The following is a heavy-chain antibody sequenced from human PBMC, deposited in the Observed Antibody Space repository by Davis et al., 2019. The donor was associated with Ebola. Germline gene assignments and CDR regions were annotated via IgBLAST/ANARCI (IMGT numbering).Heavy chain of an antibody. CDR1: GFTFSSYS. D-gene: IGHD3-3*01. V-gene: IGHV3-48*02. CDR2: ISSSSSTI. CDR3: ARDREEYYDFWSGYPGWGMDV. Sequence: GSLRLSCAASGFTFSSYSMNWVRQAPGKGLEWVSYISSSSSTIYYADSVKGRFTISRDNAKNSLYLQMNSLRDEDTAVYYCARDREEYYDFWSGYPGWGMDVWGQGTTVTVSS. J-gene: IGHJ6*02.